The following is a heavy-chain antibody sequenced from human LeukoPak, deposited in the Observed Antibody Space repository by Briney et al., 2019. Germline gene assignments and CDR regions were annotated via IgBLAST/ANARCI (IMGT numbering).Heavy chain of an antibody. J-gene: IGHJ4*02. D-gene: IGHD1-7*01. V-gene: IGHV3-21*01. CDR3: ARDRLFGNLPDY. Sequence: GGSLRLSCAASGFTFSSYSMNWVRQAPGKGLEWVSSISSSSSYIYYADSVKGRFTISRDNAKNSLYLQMNSLRAEDTAVYYCARDRLFGNLPDYWGQGTLVTVSS. CDR1: GFTFSSYS. CDR2: ISSSSSYI.